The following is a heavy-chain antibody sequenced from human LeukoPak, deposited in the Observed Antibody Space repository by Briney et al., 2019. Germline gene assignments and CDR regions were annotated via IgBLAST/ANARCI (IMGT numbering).Heavy chain of an antibody. Sequence: GGSLRLSCAGSGFTLSSSWMHWVRQAPGKGRVWVAHVSPDGNLANYADTVKGRFIISRDNTKNTLFLQMNSLGAEDTAVYYCARDLSFSPDHWGQGTLVTVSS. CDR3: ARDLSFSPDH. J-gene: IGHJ4*02. V-gene: IGHV3-74*01. CDR1: GFTLSSSW. CDR2: VSPDGNLA.